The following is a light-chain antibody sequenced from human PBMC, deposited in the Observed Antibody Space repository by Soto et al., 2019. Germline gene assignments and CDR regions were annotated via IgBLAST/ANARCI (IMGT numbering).Light chain of an antibody. J-gene: IGLJ3*02. CDR3: VAWDDTLSGRV. Sequence: QSVLTQPPSASGTPGQRVSISCSGSSSNIGKNYAYWYQQVPGTGPKVLIYRDSERPSGVPDRFSGSKSGTSASLAISGLRSEDEAEYYCVAWDDTLSGRVFGGGTKLTVL. V-gene: IGLV1-47*01. CDR2: RDS. CDR1: SSNIGKNY.